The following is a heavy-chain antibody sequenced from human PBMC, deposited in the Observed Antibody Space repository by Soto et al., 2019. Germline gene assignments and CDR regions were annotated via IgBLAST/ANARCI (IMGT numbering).Heavy chain of an antibody. CDR2: ISGSGDST. J-gene: IGHJ6*02. CDR3: AKDFLQDWGQDYYCGMDV. D-gene: IGHD7-27*01. Sequence: EVQVLESGGGFVQPGGSLRLSCAASGFTLSDYAMTWVRQGPGKGLEWVSAISGSGDSTYYTDSVKGRFTISRDNSKNTLYLEMNGLRAEDTAVYYCAKDFLQDWGQDYYCGMDVWGQGTTVTVSS. CDR1: GFTLSDYA. V-gene: IGHV3-23*01.